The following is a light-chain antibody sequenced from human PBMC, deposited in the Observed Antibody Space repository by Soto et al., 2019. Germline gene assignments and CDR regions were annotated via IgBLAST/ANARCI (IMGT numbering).Light chain of an antibody. V-gene: IGLV1-40*01. CDR3: QSYDSSPSGYV. J-gene: IGLJ1*01. Sequence: QSVLTQPPSVSGAPGQRVTISCTGSSSNIGAGYDVHWYQQLPGTAPKLLIYINKNRPSGVPDRFSGSKSGTSASLAITGLQAEDEADYYCQSYDSSPSGYVFGTGTKLTDL. CDR1: SSNIGAGYD. CDR2: INK.